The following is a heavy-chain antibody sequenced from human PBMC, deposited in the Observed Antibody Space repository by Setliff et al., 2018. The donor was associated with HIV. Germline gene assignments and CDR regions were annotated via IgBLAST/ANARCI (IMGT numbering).Heavy chain of an antibody. Sequence: SETLSLTCTVSGGSISSYYWGWIRQPPGKGLEWIGNILSGRDTYYNPSLKSRVSMSVDTSKNQFSLRLTSVTAADTAVYFCARPHSGRGGGAWFDPWGQGTLVTVSS. J-gene: IGHJ5*02. CDR2: ILSGRDT. CDR1: GGSISSYY. V-gene: IGHV4-39*01. CDR3: ARPHSGRGGGAWFDP. D-gene: IGHD6-19*01.